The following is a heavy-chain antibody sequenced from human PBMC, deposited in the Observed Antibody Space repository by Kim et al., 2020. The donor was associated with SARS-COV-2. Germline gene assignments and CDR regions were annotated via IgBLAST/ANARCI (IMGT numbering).Heavy chain of an antibody. CDR3: TKRGVGYSWNPSEN. CDR2: ITSDGSK. D-gene: IGHD1-20*01. CDR1: GFTVSSCA. J-gene: IGHJ4*02. Sequence: GGSLRLSCAASGFTVSSCAMTWVRQAPGKGLEWVSVITSDGSKFYADSVKGRFTISRDNSENMLYLQMSSLRVEDTAIYYCTKRGVGYSWNPSENWGQGTLVTVSS. V-gene: IGHV3-23*01.